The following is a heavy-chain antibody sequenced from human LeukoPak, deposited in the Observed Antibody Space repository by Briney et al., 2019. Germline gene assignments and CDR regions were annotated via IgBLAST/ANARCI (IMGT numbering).Heavy chain of an antibody. V-gene: IGHV3-23*01. J-gene: IGHJ1*01. CDR1: GFTFSSYA. Sequence: GGFLRLSCAASGFTFSSYAMSWVRQAPGKGLEWVSAISGSGGSTYYADSVKGRFTISRDNSKNTLYLQMNSLRAEDTAVYYCAKDLVDDSGSYFQHWGQGTLVTVSS. CDR3: AKDLVDDSGSYFQH. CDR2: ISGSGGST. D-gene: IGHD1-26*01.